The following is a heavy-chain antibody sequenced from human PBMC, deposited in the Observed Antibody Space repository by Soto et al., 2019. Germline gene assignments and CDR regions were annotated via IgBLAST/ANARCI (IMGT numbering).Heavy chain of an antibody. CDR2: ISGSGGST. J-gene: IGHJ6*02. CDR3: AKRIAAAATQYYYGLDV. V-gene: IGHV3-23*01. D-gene: IGHD6-13*01. CDR1: GFTFSSYA. Sequence: GGSLRLSCAASGFTFSSYAMSWVRQAPGKGLEWVSSISGSGGSTYYADSVRGRFTISRDNSKNTLFLQMNSLRAEDTAVYYCAKRIAAAATQYYYGLDVWGQGTTVTVSS.